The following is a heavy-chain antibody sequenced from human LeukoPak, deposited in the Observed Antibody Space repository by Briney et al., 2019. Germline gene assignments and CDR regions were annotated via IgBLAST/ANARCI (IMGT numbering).Heavy chain of an antibody. CDR1: GYTFTSYY. Sequence: ASVKVSCKASGYTFTSYYMHWVRQAPGQGLEWMGIINPSGGSTSYAQKFQGRVTMTRDTSTSTVYMELSSLRSEDTAVYYCASQTYYYDSGGYYTTFRLDYWGQGTLVTVSS. D-gene: IGHD3-22*01. CDR2: INPSGGST. CDR3: ASQTYYYDSGGYYTTFRLDY. J-gene: IGHJ4*02. V-gene: IGHV1-46*01.